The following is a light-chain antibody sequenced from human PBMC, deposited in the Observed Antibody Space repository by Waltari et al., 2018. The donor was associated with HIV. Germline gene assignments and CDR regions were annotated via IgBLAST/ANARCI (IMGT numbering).Light chain of an antibody. Sequence: DIVMNQSPDCLTVSVGERDTIHCRSSQSVLYKSDSKNYLGWFQQKPGQPPKLLFYWASSREYGVPDRFSGSGSGTDFTLTITSLHAEDVAVYYCQQYYKIPWTFGQGTKVEL. CDR2: WAS. J-gene: IGKJ1*01. CDR3: QQYYKIPWT. V-gene: IGKV4-1*01. CDR1: QSVLYKSDSKNY.